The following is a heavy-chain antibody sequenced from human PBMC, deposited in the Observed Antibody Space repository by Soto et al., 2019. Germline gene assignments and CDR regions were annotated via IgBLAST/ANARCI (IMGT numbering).Heavy chain of an antibody. CDR3: ARDRDDFWSGYYKEGDY. V-gene: IGHV3-21*01. Sequence: GSLRLSCAASGFTFSSYSMNWVRQAPGKGLEWVSSISSSSSYIYYADSVKGRFTISRDNAKNSLYLQMNSLRAEDTAVYYCARDRDDFWSGYYKEGDYWGQGTLVTVSS. D-gene: IGHD3-3*01. CDR2: ISSSSSYI. CDR1: GFTFSSYS. J-gene: IGHJ4*02.